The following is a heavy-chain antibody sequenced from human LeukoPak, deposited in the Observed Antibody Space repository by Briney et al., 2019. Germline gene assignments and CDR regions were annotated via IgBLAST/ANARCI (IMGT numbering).Heavy chain of an antibody. J-gene: IGHJ4*02. V-gene: IGHV4-39*07. D-gene: IGHD1-26*01. CDR2: IYYRGST. Sequence: SETLSLTCTVSGGSISSSPYYWGWIRQPPGKGLEWIGTIYYRGSTYSNPSLNSRVTISLDTSKNQFSLRLRSVTAADTAVYYCARVGGSYLYYFDYWGQGTLVTVSS. CDR3: ARVGGSYLYYFDY. CDR1: GGSISSSPYY.